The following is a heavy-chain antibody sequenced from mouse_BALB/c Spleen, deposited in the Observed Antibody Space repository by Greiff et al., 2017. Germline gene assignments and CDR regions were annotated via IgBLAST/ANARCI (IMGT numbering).Heavy chain of an antibody. CDR2: ISYDGSN. CDR1: GYSITSGYY. V-gene: IGHV3-6*02. Sequence: EVQRVESGPGLVKPSQSLSLTCSVTGYSITSGYYWNWIRQFPGNKLEWMGYISYDGSNNYNPSLKNRISITRDTSKNQFFLKLNSVTTEDTATYYCARDDGYDDGFAYWGQGTLVTVSA. D-gene: IGHD2-2*01. CDR3: ARDDGYDDGFAY. J-gene: IGHJ3*01.